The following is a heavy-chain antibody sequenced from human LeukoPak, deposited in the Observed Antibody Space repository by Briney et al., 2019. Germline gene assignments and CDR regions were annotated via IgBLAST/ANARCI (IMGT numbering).Heavy chain of an antibody. J-gene: IGHJ4*02. CDR2: ISTRGSTI. Sequence: PGGSLRLSCAASGFIFSSYTMNWVRQAPGKGLEWVSYISTRGSTIYYADSVKGRFTTSRDNAKNSLYLQMNSLRAEDTAVYYCARDKYRVTPFDYWGQGTLVTVSS. D-gene: IGHD4-23*01. CDR3: ARDKYRVTPFDY. CDR1: GFIFSSYT. V-gene: IGHV3-48*04.